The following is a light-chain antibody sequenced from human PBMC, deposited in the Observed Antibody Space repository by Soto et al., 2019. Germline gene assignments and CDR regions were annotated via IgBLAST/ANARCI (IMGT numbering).Light chain of an antibody. CDR3: QKYNSAPPWT. Sequence: DIQMTQSPSSLSASVGDRVTITCRASQGISNYLAWYKQKPGKVPKLLIYAASTLQSGVPSRFRGSGSGTDFTLTISSLQPEDVATYYCQKYNSAPPWTFGQGTKVEIK. V-gene: IGKV1-27*01. CDR2: AAS. J-gene: IGKJ1*01. CDR1: QGISNY.